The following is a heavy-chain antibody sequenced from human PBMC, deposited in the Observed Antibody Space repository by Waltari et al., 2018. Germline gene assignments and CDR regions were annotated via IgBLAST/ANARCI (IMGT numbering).Heavy chain of an antibody. D-gene: IGHD1-26*01. J-gene: IGHJ3*02. V-gene: IGHV4-34*01. Sequence: QVQLQQWGAGLLRPSETLSLTCGVCRGSFTSSFRTWVRQPPGKGLEWIGEINHSGSTNYNPSLKSRATISVDTSRNQFSLKLFSVTAADTAVYYCARGGAFAFDIWGQGTMLTVSS. CDR3: ARGGAFAFDI. CDR2: INHSGST. CDR1: RGSFTSSF.